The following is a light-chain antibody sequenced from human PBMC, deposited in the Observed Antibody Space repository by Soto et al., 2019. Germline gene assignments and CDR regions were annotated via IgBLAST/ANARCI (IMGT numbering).Light chain of an antibody. CDR1: TGNVGAYNY. V-gene: IGLV2-14*03. J-gene: IGLJ1*01. CDR2: DVS. Sequence: QSALTQPASVSGSPGQSITISCTGTTGNVGAYNYVSWYQHHPGKAPKLIIYDVSDRPSGVSNRFSASKSGSTASLTISGLQAEDEADYYCSSYTSSNTEVFGTGTKLTVL. CDR3: SSYTSSNTEV.